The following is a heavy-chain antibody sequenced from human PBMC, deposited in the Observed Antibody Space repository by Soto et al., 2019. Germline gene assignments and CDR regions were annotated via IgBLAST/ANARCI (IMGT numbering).Heavy chain of an antibody. CDR1: GFTFRSFT. CDR2: ISSNSAYI. J-gene: IGHJ5*02. CDR3: TRNASRDSSARGWFDP. V-gene: IGHV3-21*01. Sequence: GSLRLSCAASGFTFRSFTMNWVRQAPGKGLEWVSTISSNSAYIYYTDALRGRFTISRDNAKNSLHLQMNSLRAEDTAVYYCTRNASRDSSARGWFDPWGPGTLVTVSS. D-gene: IGHD6-13*01.